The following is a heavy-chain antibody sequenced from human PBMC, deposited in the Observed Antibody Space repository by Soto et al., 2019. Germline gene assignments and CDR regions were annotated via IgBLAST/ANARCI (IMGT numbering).Heavy chain of an antibody. V-gene: IGHV3-23*01. CDR3: AKPIAAAGTVGLFDY. Sequence: GGSLRLSCAASGFTFSSYAMSWVRQAPGKGLEWVSAISGSGGSTYYADSVKGRFTISRDNSKNTLYLQMNSLRAEDTAVYYCAKPIAAAGTVGLFDYWGQGTLVTVSS. CDR1: GFTFSSYA. J-gene: IGHJ4*02. CDR2: ISGSGGST. D-gene: IGHD6-13*01.